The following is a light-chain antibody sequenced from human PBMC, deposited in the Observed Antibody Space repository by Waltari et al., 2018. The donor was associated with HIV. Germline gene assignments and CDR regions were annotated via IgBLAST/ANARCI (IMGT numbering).Light chain of an antibody. CDR1: QDISSY. V-gene: IGKV1-33*01. CDR3: QQYDNVPVT. CDR2: DAS. J-gene: IGKJ3*01. Sequence: IQMTQSPSSLSASVGDRVNITCQASQDISSYLNWYQQKLGKAPKLLIYDASDLETGVPSRFSGSGSGTDFTFTISSLQPADIGTYYCQQYDNVPVTFGPGTKVEIK.